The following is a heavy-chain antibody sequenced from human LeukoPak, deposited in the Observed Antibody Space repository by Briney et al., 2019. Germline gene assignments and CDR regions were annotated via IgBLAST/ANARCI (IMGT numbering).Heavy chain of an antibody. CDR2: IGAYNGNT. D-gene: IGHD3-3*01. CDR3: ARAVRDFWSGYVDAFDI. J-gene: IGHJ3*02. Sequence: GASVKVSCKASGYTFTSYGISWVRQAPGQGLEWMGWIGAYNGNTNYAQKLQGRVTMTTDTSTSTAYMELSSLRSEDTAVYYCARAVRDFWSGYVDAFDIWGQGTMVTVSS. V-gene: IGHV1-18*01. CDR1: GYTFTSYG.